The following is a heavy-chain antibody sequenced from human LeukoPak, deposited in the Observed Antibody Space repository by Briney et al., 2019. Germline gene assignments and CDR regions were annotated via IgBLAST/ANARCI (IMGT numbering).Heavy chain of an antibody. CDR1: GFTFSSYW. D-gene: IGHD6-19*01. CDR3: AKDTHQWLVSGGYDY. Sequence: GGSLRLSCAASGFTFSSYWMHWVRQAPGKGLVWVSRINSDGSSTSYADSVKGRFTISRDNSKNSLYLQMNSLRTEDTALYYCAKDTHQWLVSGGYDYWGQGTLVTVSS. V-gene: IGHV3-74*01. J-gene: IGHJ4*02. CDR2: INSDGSST.